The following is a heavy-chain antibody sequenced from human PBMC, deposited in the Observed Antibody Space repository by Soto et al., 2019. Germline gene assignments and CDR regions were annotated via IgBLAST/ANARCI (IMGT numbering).Heavy chain of an antibody. D-gene: IGHD3-22*01. V-gene: IGHV1-18*01. J-gene: IGHJ4*02. CDR3: ARDLIAQIVDY. CDR1: GYTFISYG. CDR2: ISGYNGNT. Sequence: QVQLVQSGAEVKKPGASVKVSCKASGYTFISYGISWVRQAPGQGLEWMGWISGYNGNTKYAQKLQGRVTMTTDTPTSTAYMELRSLRSVDTSVYHCARDLIAQIVDYWGQGTLVTVSS.